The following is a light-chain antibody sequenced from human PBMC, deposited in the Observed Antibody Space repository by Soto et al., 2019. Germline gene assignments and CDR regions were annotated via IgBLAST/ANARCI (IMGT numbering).Light chain of an antibody. CDR2: AAS. CDR1: QGISSW. Sequence: GDRVTITCRTSQGISSWLAWYXQKXGXXXKXXXYAASSLQSGVPSRFSGSGSGTDFTLTISSLQPEDFATYYCQQSYSTPLTFGGGTKVDIK. CDR3: QQSYSTPLT. J-gene: IGKJ4*01. V-gene: IGKV1-39*01.